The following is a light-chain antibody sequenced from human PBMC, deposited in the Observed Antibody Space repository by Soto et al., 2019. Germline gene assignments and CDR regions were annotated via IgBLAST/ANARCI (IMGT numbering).Light chain of an antibody. CDR2: GAS. Sequence: EIVFTQSAGTVSLSPGERATLSCRASQSVSSSYLAWYQQKPGQAPRLLIYGASSRATGIPDRFSGSGSGTDFTLTISRLEPEDFAVYYCQQYGSSPKTFGQGTKVDIK. V-gene: IGKV3-20*01. J-gene: IGKJ1*01. CDR1: QSVSSSY. CDR3: QQYGSSPKT.